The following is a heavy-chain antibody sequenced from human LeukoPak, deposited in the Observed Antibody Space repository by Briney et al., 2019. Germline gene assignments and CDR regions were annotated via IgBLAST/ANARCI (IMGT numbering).Heavy chain of an antibody. J-gene: IGHJ3*02. D-gene: IGHD2-21*01. CDR1: GFTFSSYA. Sequence: PGGSLRLSCAASGFTFSSYAMHWVRQAPGKGLEYVSAISSNGGSTYYANSVKGRFTISRDNAKNSLYLQMNSLRAEDTAVYYCARDWGIPPDAFDIWGQGTMVTVSS. V-gene: IGHV3-64*01. CDR3: ARDWGIPPDAFDI. CDR2: ISSNGGST.